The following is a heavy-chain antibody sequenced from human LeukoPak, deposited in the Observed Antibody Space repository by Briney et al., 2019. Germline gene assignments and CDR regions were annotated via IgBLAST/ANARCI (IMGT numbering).Heavy chain of an antibody. Sequence: GESLKISCEGSGYSFTSHWIGWVRQMPGKGLEWMGIIYPGDSDTRYSPSFQGQVTISADKSISTAYLQWSSLKASDTAMYYCALTSGGDYYWFDPWGQGTLVTVSS. J-gene: IGHJ5*02. V-gene: IGHV5-51*01. CDR1: GYSFTSHW. CDR3: ALTSGGDYYWFDP. D-gene: IGHD2-21*02. CDR2: IYPGDSDT.